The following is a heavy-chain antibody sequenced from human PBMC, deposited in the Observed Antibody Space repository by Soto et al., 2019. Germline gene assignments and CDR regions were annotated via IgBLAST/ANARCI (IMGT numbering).Heavy chain of an antibody. V-gene: IGHV1-69*13. J-gene: IGHJ4*02. CDR3: ARPEYYYDSSGSIGGLDY. CDR2: IIPIFGTA. Sequence: RASVKVSCKASGGTFSSYAISWVRQAPGQGLEWMGGIIPIFGTANYAQKFQGRVTITADESTSTAYMELSSLRSEDTAVYYCARPEYYYDSSGSIGGLDYWGQGTLVTVSS. D-gene: IGHD3-22*01. CDR1: GGTFSSYA.